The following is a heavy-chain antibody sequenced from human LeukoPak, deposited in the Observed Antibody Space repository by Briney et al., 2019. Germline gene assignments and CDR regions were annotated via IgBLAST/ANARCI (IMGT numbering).Heavy chain of an antibody. J-gene: IGHJ4*02. CDR3: AREGSSSWNARIDY. V-gene: IGHV3-21*01. CDR1: GFTFSSYS. D-gene: IGHD6-13*01. CDR2: ISSSSSYI. Sequence: PGGSLRLSCAASGFTFSSYSMNWARQAPGKGLEWVSSISSSSSYIYYADSVKGRFTTSRDNAKNSLYLQMNSLRAEDTAVYYCAREGSSSWNARIDYWGQGTLVTVSS.